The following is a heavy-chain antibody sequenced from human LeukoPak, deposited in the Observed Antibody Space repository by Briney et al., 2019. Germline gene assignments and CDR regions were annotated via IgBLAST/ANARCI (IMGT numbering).Heavy chain of an antibody. V-gene: IGHV3-48*03. CDR2: ISSSGSTI. D-gene: IGHD2-15*01. Sequence: PGGSLRLSCAASGLTFSSYEMNWVRQAPGKGLEWVSYISSSGSTIYYADSVKGRFTISRDNAKNSLYLQMNSLRAEDTAVYYCARGGGYCSGGSCYGPYYYMDVWGKGTTVTVSS. J-gene: IGHJ6*03. CDR3: ARGGGYCSGGSCYGPYYYMDV. CDR1: GLTFSSYE.